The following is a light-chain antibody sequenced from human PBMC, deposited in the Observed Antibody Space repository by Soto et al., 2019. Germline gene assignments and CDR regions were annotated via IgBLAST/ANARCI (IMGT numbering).Light chain of an antibody. CDR2: GXS. CDR1: QSVIRK. CDR3: QQYGSAMWT. V-gene: IGKV3-15*01. J-gene: IGKJ1*01. Sequence: EIVMTQCPATLSVSPGERATLSCCGSQSVIRKLAWYQQKSGQAPRVXTDGXSTRARGSPARLSGSGSATEFTLTISSMHSEDFSVYYCQQYGSAMWTFGQGTKVDIK.